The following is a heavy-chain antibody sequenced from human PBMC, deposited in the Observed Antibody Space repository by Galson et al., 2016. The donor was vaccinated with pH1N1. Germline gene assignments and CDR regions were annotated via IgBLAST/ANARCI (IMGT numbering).Heavy chain of an antibody. Sequence: SLRLSCAASGFTFSSYWMTWVRQAPGKGLEWVANINQDGSVKYYVDSVKGRFTISRDSAKNSLYLQMDSLRAEDTAIYYCARAIAQGDSYWGQGTLVTVSS. V-gene: IGHV3-7*01. D-gene: IGHD2-21*01. CDR3: ARAIAQGDSY. CDR2: INQDGSVK. CDR1: GFTFSSYW. J-gene: IGHJ4*02.